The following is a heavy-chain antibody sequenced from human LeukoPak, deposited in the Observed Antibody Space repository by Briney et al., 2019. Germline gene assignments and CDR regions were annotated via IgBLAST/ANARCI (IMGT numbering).Heavy chain of an antibody. CDR2: ISSIGGTT. D-gene: IGHD2-21*01. CDR1: GFTFSTYA. J-gene: IGHJ4*02. Sequence: GGSLRLSCAASGFTFSTYALHWVRQVPGKGLEYVSAISSIGGTTYYANSVKGRFTVSRDNSKNTLYLQMGSLKPEDTAVYYCARVGDNTAFDYWGQGTLVTVSS. CDR3: ARVGDNTAFDY. V-gene: IGHV3-64*01.